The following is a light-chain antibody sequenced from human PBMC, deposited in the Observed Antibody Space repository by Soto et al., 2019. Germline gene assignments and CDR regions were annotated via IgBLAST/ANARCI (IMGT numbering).Light chain of an antibody. J-gene: IGLJ1*01. CDR2: DVS. CDR3: CSYAGSHTFV. CDR1: SSDVGGYNF. V-gene: IGLV2-11*01. Sequence: QSVLTQPRSVSGSPGQSVTISCTGTSSDVGGYNFVSWYQQYPGKAPKFMIYDVSKRPSGVPDRFSGSKSGNTASLTISGLLAEDEADYYCCSYAGSHTFVFVTGNKVTVL.